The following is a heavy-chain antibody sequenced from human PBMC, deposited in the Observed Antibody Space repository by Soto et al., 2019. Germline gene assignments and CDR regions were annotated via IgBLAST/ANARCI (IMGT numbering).Heavy chain of an antibody. CDR1: GYSFTSYW. J-gene: IGHJ6*02. CDR3: ARHGGYYTYYHYGMDV. V-gene: IGHV5-10-1*01. Sequence: PVESLKISCKGSGYSFTSYWISWVRQMPGKGLEWMGRIDPSDSYTNYSPSFQGHVTISADKSISTAYLQWSSLKASDTAMYYCARHGGYYTYYHYGMDVWGQGTTVTVTS. D-gene: IGHD3-22*01. CDR2: IDPSDSYT.